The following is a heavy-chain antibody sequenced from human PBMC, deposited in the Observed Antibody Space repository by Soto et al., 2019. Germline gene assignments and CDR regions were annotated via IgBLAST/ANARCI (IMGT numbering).Heavy chain of an antibody. CDR3: AKDQASGQGSFDS. V-gene: IGHV3-30*18. CDR1: GCTFNIYG. J-gene: IGHJ4*02. CDR2: ISYDGSNQ. Sequence: VKLVESGGGVVQPGWSLRLSCAASGCTFNIYGMHWVRQAPDTGLGWVALISYDGSNQYYADSVKGRFTISRDNSKNTLFLQMNSLRADDTAVYYCAKDQASGQGSFDSWGQGTLVTVSS.